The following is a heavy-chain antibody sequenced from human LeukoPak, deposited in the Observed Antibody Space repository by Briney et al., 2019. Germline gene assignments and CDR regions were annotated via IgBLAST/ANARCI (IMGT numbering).Heavy chain of an antibody. J-gene: IGHJ4*02. CDR3: ARGGTHYDY. V-gene: IGHV3-48*03. D-gene: IGHD1-1*01. Sequence: GGSLRLSCAASGFTFSSYEMNWVRQAPGKGLEWVSYISSSGSIIYYADSVKGRFTISRDNAKNSLYLQMNSLRAEDTAVYYCARGGTHYDYWGQGTLVTVSS. CDR2: ISSSGSII. CDR1: GFTFSSYE.